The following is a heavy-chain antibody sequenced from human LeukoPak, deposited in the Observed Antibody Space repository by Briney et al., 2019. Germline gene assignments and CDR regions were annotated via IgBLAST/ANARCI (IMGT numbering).Heavy chain of an antibody. CDR3: ARSPFGEFLYDY. CDR2: IYTSGST. CDR1: GGSISSGSYY. D-gene: IGHD3-10*01. Sequence: SQTLSLTCTVSGGSISSGSYYWSWIRQPAGKGLEWIGRIYTSGSTNYNPSLKSRVTISVDTSKNQFSLKLSSVTAADTAVYYCARSPFGEFLYDYWGQGTLITVSS. J-gene: IGHJ4*02. V-gene: IGHV4-61*02.